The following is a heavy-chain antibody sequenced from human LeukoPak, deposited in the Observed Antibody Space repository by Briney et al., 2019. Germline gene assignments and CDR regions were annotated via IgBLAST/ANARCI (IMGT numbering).Heavy chain of an antibody. D-gene: IGHD4-23*01. V-gene: IGHV4-59*01. CDR1: GGSISSYY. CDR2: IYYSGST. CDR3: ARETVVTSPYYYYYGMDV. Sequence: SETLSLTCTVSGGSISSYYWSWIRQPPGKGLEWIGYIYYSGSTNYNPSLKSRVTISVDTSKDQFSLKLSSVTAADTAVYYCARETVVTSPYYYYYGMDVWGQGTTVTVSS. J-gene: IGHJ6*02.